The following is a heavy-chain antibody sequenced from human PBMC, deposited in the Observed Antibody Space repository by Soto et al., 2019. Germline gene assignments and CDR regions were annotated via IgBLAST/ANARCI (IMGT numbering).Heavy chain of an antibody. CDR3: ARIRRYYYFRGFRPTYWYTDL. D-gene: IGHD3-22*01. V-gene: IGHV2-5*02. CDR2: IYWDDDK. J-gene: IGHJ2*01. Sequence: SGPTPVNPTQTPTLTCTFSGFSLRTSGVGVGWIRQPPGKALEWLALIYWDDDKRYSPSLKSRLTITKDTSKNQVVLTMTNMDPVDTATYYCARIRRYYYFRGFRPTYWYTDLWCRGTL. CDR1: GFSLRTSGVG.